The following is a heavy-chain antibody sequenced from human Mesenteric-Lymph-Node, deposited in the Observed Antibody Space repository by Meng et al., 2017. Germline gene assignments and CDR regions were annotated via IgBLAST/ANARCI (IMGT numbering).Heavy chain of an antibody. J-gene: IGHJ4*02. CDR1: GGSIRRGGYY. CDR2: IYSSGST. V-gene: IGHV4-31*11. Sequence: QLQLQVSCPGLVKPSPTLSLTCAVSGGSIRRGGYYWSWIRQHPGKGLEWIGYIYSSGSTYYNPSLKSRVSISVDKSKNQFSLKLSSVTAADTAVYYCARADKVRFDYWGQGTLVTVSS. CDR3: ARADKVRFDY.